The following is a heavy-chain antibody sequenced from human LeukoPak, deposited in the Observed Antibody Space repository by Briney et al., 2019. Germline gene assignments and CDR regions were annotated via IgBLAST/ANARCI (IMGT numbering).Heavy chain of an antibody. CDR3: ARVSGRDGFNYAFDF. V-gene: IGHV1-18*01. J-gene: IGHJ3*01. CDR2: ISGYDGNT. D-gene: IGHD5-24*01. Sequence: GASVKVSCKASGYTFTNYGINWVRQAPGQGLEWMGWISGYDGNTYYAQKVQGRVTMTTDTSTNTAHMELRSLRSDDTAVYYCARVSGRDGFNYAFDFWGQGTMVTVSS. CDR1: GYTFTNYG.